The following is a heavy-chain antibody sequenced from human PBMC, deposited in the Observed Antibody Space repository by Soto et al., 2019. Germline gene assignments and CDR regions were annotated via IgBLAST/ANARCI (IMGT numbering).Heavy chain of an antibody. CDR1: GDSVSSSSAA. CDR2: TYYRSKWYN. J-gene: IGHJ6*02. V-gene: IGHV6-1*01. Sequence: PAQTLSLTCVISGDSVSSSSAAWNWIRQSPSRGFEWLGRTYYRSKWYNEYALSLQSRISINPDTAKNRFSLQLHSVTPEDTAVYYCARGPGFDSYGFYYFSDLDVWCPGTTATVSS. D-gene: IGHD5-18*01. CDR3: ARGPGFDSYGFYYFSDLDV.